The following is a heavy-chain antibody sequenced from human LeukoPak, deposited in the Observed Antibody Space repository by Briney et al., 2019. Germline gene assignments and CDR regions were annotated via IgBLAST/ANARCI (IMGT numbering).Heavy chain of an antibody. CDR2: INPNSGGT. V-gene: IGHV1-2*02. J-gene: IGHJ5*02. D-gene: IGHD3-22*01. CDR1: GYTFTGYY. CDR3: AREQEYYYDSSGYYYPYNWFDP. Sequence: ASVKVSCKASGYTFTGYYMHWVRQAPGQGLEWMGWINPNSGGTNYAQKFQGRVTMTRDTSISTAYMELRSLRSDDTAVYYCAREQEYYYDSSGYYYPYNWFDPWGQGTLVTVSS.